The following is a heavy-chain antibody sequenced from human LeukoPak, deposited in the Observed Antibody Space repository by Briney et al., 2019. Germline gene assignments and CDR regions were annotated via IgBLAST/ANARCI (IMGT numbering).Heavy chain of an antibody. CDR3: ARGPRYYGILTGFHPYYYYGMDV. CDR2: INHSGST. V-gene: IGHV4-34*01. J-gene: IGHJ6*02. CDR1: GGSFSGYY. Sequence: SETLSLTCAVYGGSFSGYYWSWIRQPPGKGLEWIGEINHSGSTNYNPSLKSRVTISVDTSKDQFSLKLSSVTAADTAVYYCARGPRYYGILTGFHPYYYYGMDVWGQGTTVTVSS. D-gene: IGHD3-9*01.